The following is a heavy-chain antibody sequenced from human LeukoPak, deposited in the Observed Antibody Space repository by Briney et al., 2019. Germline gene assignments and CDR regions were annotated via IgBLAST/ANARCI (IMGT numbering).Heavy chain of an antibody. J-gene: IGHJ4*02. CDR2: ITGSGDRT. CDR3: AKAMALVVRAAIDY. V-gene: IGHV3-23*01. Sequence: SGGSLRLSCATSEFSFSNFAMNWVRQAPGKGLEWVSGITGSGDRTYYAESVKGRFTISRDNSKNTLYLQMNSLRAEDTAVYYCAKAMALVVRAAIDYWGQGTPVTVSS. CDR1: EFSFSNFA. D-gene: IGHD2-2*01.